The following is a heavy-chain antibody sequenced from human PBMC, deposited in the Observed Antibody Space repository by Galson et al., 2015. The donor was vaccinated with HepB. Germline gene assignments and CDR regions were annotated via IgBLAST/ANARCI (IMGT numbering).Heavy chain of an antibody. CDR2: IKHDGSQR. D-gene: IGHD1-14*01. CDR3: VRDSPVTTAAFDI. J-gene: IGHJ3*02. Sequence: SLRLSCAASGFTFSSYWMSWVRQVPEKGLEWVANIKHDGSQRYYVASVKGRFTISIDSAKNSLFLQMNSLRSDDTAVYYCVRDSPVTTAAFDIWGQGTRVTVYS. V-gene: IGHV3-7*03. CDR1: GFTFSSYW.